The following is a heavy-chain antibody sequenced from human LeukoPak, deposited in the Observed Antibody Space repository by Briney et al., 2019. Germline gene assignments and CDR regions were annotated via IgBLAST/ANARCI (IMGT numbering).Heavy chain of an antibody. CDR2: IYYSGST. CDR3: ARELCPIVGATYYFDY. D-gene: IGHD1-26*01. J-gene: IGHJ4*02. CDR1: GGSVSSGSYY. Sequence: PSETPSLTCTVSGGSVSSGSYYWSWIRQPPGKGLEWIVYIYYSGSTNYNPSLKSRVTISVDTSKNQFSLKLSSVTAADSAVYYCARELCPIVGATYYFDYWGQGTLVTVSS. V-gene: IGHV4-61*01.